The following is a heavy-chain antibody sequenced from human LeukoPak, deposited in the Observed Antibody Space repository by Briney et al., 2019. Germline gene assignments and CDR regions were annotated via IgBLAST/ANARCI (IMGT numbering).Heavy chain of an antibody. D-gene: IGHD1-1*01. CDR1: GFTFSNYA. J-gene: IGHJ3*02. CDR2: ISGRGDST. V-gene: IGHV3-23*01. CDR3: AKDSVGNPADAFDI. Sequence: GGSLGLSCAASGFTFSNYAMTWVRQAPGKGLEWVSAISGRGDSTFYADSVRGRFTISRDNSKNMLYLQMNSLRAEDTALYYCAKDSVGNPADAFDIWGQGTMVTVSS.